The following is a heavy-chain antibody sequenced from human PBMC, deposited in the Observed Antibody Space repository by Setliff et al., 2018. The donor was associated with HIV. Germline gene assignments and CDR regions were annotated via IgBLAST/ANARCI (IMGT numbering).Heavy chain of an antibody. D-gene: IGHD3-10*01. J-gene: IGHJ4*02. Sequence: SETLSLTCTVSGGSISTYFWTWIRQPPGKGLEWIGYIYTSGSTNYNPSLKGRVTISVDTSKNQFSLKLSSETAADTAVYYCARGSFIGDYYYFDYWGQGTLVTVSS. CDR3: ARGSFIGDYYYFDY. CDR2: IYTSGST. CDR1: GGSISTYF. V-gene: IGHV4-4*08.